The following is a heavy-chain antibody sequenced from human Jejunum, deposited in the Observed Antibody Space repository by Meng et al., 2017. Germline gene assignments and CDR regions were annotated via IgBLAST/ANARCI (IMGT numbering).Heavy chain of an antibody. J-gene: IGHJ4*02. V-gene: IGHV4-61*03. CDR1: GDSVSSDNYY. CDR2: VYYSGHT. Sequence: VRPQESGPGLVRPSETLSLTCTVSGDSVSSDNYYWSWIRQPPGKGLEWIGYVYYSGHTDCNPSLKSRLSISIDTSKNHFSLKLSSVTAADTAVYYCARTPLYSGSYYFDPWGQGALVTVSS. CDR3: ARTPLYSGSYYFDP. D-gene: IGHD1-26*01.